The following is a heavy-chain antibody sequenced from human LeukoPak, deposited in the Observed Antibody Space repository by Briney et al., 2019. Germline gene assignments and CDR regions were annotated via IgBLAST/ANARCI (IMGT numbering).Heavy chain of an antibody. CDR2: IRYSGST. CDR3: ARIIAASQDVFDI. J-gene: IGHJ3*02. V-gene: IGHV4-30-4*07. Sequence: SETLSLTCEVSGDSLSSGGYSWSWIRQPPGKGLEWIGYIRYSGSTYYNPSLKGRLTMSVDRSNNLFSLNLNSVTAADTAVYYCARIIAASQDVFDIWGQGTMITVSS. CDR1: GDSLSSGGYS. D-gene: IGHD6-6*01.